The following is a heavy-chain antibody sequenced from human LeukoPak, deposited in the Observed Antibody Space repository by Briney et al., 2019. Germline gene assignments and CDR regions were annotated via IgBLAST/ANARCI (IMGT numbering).Heavy chain of an antibody. CDR1: GFTFSSYG. V-gene: IGHV3-30*02. CDR2: IRYDGGNK. Sequence: GGSLRLSCAASGFTFSSYGMHWVRQAPGKGLEWVAFIRYDGGNKYYADSVKGRFTISRDNSKNTLYLQMNSLRAEDTAVYYCAKDRTYYGSGGRRYYYYYYYMDVWGKGTTVTISS. D-gene: IGHD3-10*01. CDR3: AKDRTYYGSGGRRYYYYYYYMDV. J-gene: IGHJ6*03.